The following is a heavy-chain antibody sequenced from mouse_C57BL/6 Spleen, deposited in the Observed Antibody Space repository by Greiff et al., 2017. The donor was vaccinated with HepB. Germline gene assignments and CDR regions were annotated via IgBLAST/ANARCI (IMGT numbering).Heavy chain of an antibody. D-gene: IGHD1-1*01. CDR2: IDPSDSYT. Sequence: QVQLKESGAELVMPGASVKLSCKASGYTFTSYWMHWVKQRPGQGLEWIGEIDPSDSYTNYNQKFKGKSTLTVDKSSSTAYMQLSSLTSEDSAVYYCARTSRYAMDYWGQGTSVTVSS. CDR3: ARTSRYAMDY. CDR1: GYTFTSYW. V-gene: IGHV1-69*01. J-gene: IGHJ4*01.